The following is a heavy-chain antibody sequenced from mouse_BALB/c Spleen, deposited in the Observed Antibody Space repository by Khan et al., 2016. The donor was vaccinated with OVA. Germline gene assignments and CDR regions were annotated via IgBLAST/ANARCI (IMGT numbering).Heavy chain of an antibody. Sequence: QVQLQQSGAELVKPGASVKLSCKASDYTFSSYYMYWVKQRPGQGLEWIGGINPNNGGPNFNENFKTKATLTVDKSSSTAYMHLSSLTSEDSAVYYCTRSGYGNPFAYWGQGTLVTVSP. CDR3: TRSGYGNPFAY. J-gene: IGHJ3*01. D-gene: IGHD2-10*02. CDR2: INPNNGGP. CDR1: DYTFSSYY. V-gene: IGHV1S81*02.